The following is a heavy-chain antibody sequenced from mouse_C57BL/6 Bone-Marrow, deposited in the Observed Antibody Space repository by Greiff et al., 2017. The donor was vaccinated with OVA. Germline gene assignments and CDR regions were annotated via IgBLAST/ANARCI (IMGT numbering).Heavy chain of an antibody. D-gene: IGHD2-5*01. V-gene: IGHV1-82*01. CDR2: IYPGDGDT. CDR1: GYAFSSSW. Sequence: VQLQQSGPELVKPGASVKISCKASGYAFSSSWMNWVKQRPGKGLEWIGRIYPGDGDTNYNGKFKGKATLTADKSSSTAYMQLSSLTSEDSAVYFCARGDYSNYLAWFAYWGQGTLVTVSA. CDR3: ARGDYSNYLAWFAY. J-gene: IGHJ3*01.